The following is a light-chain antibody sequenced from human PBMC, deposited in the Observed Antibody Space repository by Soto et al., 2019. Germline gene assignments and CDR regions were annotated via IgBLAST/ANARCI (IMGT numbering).Light chain of an antibody. V-gene: IGKV1-5*01. Sequence: MTQSPSSVSASVGDRVTITCRASQSFSRWLAWYQQKPGKAPKLLIYDASTLESGVPSRFSGSRSGEEFTLTIISLEADDFAPYYCQHYNSYLWPFGQGTK. CDR1: QSFSRW. J-gene: IGKJ1*01. CDR3: QHYNSYLWP. CDR2: DAS.